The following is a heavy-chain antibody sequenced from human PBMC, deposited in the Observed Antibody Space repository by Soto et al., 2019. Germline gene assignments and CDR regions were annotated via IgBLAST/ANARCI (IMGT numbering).Heavy chain of an antibody. V-gene: IGHV1-69*02. CDR1: GDTFSFYT. CDR2: INPILSMS. Sequence: QVQLVQSGVEVKKPGSSVKVSCKASGDTFSFYTINWVRQAPGLGLEWMGRINPILSMSNYAQTFQGRVTTLADKPTSTAYMELSSLRSEDTAMYFCATSYGSGSQAFEYWGQGALVTVS. D-gene: IGHD3-10*01. J-gene: IGHJ4*02. CDR3: ATSYGSGSQAFEY.